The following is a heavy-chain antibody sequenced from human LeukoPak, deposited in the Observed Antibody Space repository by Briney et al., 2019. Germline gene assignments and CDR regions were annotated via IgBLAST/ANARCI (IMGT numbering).Heavy chain of an antibody. D-gene: IGHD3-22*01. J-gene: IGHJ5*02. CDR2: INPNSGGT. Sequence: ASVKVSCTASGYTFTGYYMHWVRQAPGQGLEWMGWINPNSGGTNYAQKFQGRVTMTRDTSISTAYMELSRLRSDDTAVYYCARAGYSSGYIFDPWGQGTLVTVSS. CDR1: GYTFTGYY. V-gene: IGHV1-2*02. CDR3: ARAGYSSGYIFDP.